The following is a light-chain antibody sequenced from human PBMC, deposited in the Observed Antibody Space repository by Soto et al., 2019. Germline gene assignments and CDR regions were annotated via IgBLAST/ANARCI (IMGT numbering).Light chain of an antibody. V-gene: IGLV2-14*01. CDR1: SSDVGDGDF. CDR3: CSYTRSYTWV. J-gene: IGLJ3*02. Sequence: QSALTQPASVSGSPRQSITISCTGTSSDVGDGDFVSWYQQRPGNAPKLMIYKVSNRPSGVSNRFSGSKSGNTASLTISGLQAEDEADYHCCSYTRSYTWVFGGGTKVTVL. CDR2: KVS.